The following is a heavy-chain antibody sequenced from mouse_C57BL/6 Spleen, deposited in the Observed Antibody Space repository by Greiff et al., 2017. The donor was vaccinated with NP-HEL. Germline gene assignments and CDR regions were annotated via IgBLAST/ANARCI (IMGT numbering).Heavy chain of an antibody. V-gene: IGHV1-26*01. CDR3: ARSVVANYWYFDV. D-gene: IGHD1-1*01. J-gene: IGHJ1*03. CDR1: GYTFTDYY. Sequence: VQLQQSGPELVKPGASVKISCKASGYTFTDYYMNWVKQSHGKSLEWIGDINPNNGGTSYNQKFKGKATLTVDKSSSTAYMQLSSLTSEDSAVYYCARSVVANYWYFDVWGTGTTVTVSS. CDR2: INPNNGGT.